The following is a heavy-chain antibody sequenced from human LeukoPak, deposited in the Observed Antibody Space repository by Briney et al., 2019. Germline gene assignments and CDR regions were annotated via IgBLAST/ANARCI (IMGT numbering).Heavy chain of an antibody. CDR1: GFTFSDYH. V-gene: IGHV3-11*05. J-gene: IGHJ4*02. D-gene: IGHD6-6*01. Sequence: GGSLRLSCAASGFTFSDYHMSWIRQAPGKGLEWVSYISGRSGDTNYADSVKGRFTISRDNAKNSLYLQMDSLRADDTAVYYCAREARGGNYWGQGTLVTVSS. CDR2: ISGRSGDT. CDR3: AREARGGNY.